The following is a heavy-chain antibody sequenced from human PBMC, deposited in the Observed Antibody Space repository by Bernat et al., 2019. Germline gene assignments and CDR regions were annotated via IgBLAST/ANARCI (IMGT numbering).Heavy chain of an antibody. Sequence: QVQLVESGGDLVQPGRSLRLSCAASGFSFNSYALHWVRQAPGKGLEWVALISYDGSNKYYADSVKGRFTISRDSSKNTLYLQMNSLRAEDTAVYYCARHRDTGRSGSFGYWGQGTLVTVSS. D-gene: IGHD5-18*01. CDR3: ARHRDTGRSGSFGY. J-gene: IGHJ4*02. CDR2: ISYDGSNK. CDR1: GFSFNSYA. V-gene: IGHV3-30*01.